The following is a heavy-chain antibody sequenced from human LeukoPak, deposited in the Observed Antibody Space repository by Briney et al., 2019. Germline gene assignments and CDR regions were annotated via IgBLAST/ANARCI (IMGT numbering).Heavy chain of an antibody. Sequence: GGSLRLSCSASGFTFSSYSMNWVRQAPGKGREWGSSISSGSTYIYYADSVKGRFHLPRDNDKNSLYRQMNSLRAEATAVYYCASSSGASWGYFDYWGQGTLVTVSS. D-gene: IGHD2-15*01. V-gene: IGHV3-21*01. J-gene: IGHJ4*02. CDR2: ISSGSTYI. CDR1: GFTFSSYS. CDR3: ASSSGASWGYFDY.